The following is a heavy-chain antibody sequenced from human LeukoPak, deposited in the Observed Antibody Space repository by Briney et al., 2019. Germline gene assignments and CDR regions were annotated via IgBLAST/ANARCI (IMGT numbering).Heavy chain of an antibody. V-gene: IGHV3-49*04. Sequence: GRSLRLSCTASGFTFGDYAMSWVRQAPGKGLEWVGLIRSKAFGGTTEYAASVKGRFTISRDESKSIAYLQMNSLKTEDTAVYYCTRGPDLDTVLGRGLMFTVLFDVWGQGTLVTVSS. J-gene: IGHJ4*02. CDR2: IRSKAFGGTT. CDR1: GFTFGDYA. CDR3: TRGPDLDTVLGRGLMFTVLFDV. D-gene: IGHD5-18*01.